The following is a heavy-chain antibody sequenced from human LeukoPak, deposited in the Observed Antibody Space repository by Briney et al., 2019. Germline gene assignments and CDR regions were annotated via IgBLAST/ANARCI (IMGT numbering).Heavy chain of an antibody. CDR2: IVVGSGNT. Sequence: ASVKVSCKASGFTFTSSAVQWVRQARGQRLEWIGWIVVGSGNTNYAQKFQERVTITRDMSTSTAYMELSSLRSEDTAVYYCARVHFFSKNWASDAFDIWGQGTMVTVSS. CDR1: GFTFTSSA. CDR3: ARVHFFSKNWASDAFDI. D-gene: IGHD7-27*01. J-gene: IGHJ3*02. V-gene: IGHV1-58*01.